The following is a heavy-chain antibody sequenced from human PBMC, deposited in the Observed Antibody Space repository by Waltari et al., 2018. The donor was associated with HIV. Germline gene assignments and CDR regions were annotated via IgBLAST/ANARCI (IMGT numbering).Heavy chain of an antibody. V-gene: IGHV3-33*01. J-gene: IGHJ4*02. Sequence: QVHLVESGGGVVQPGRSLGLPGAGLGFTFRNHGIHWVRQAPGKGLEWVAVIWYDGSKRYYRDSVKGRFTISRDNSKNTLYLQMNSLRVEDTAVYYCVRDDYGTYWGQGTPVTVSS. CDR3: VRDDYGTY. CDR2: IWYDGSKR. CDR1: GFTFRNHG. D-gene: IGHD4-17*01.